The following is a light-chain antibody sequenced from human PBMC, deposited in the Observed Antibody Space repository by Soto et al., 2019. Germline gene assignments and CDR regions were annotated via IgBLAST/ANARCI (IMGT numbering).Light chain of an antibody. J-gene: IGKJ1*01. CDR1: QSIDRY. V-gene: IGKV1-39*01. Sequence: DIHMIQSPSSLSASVGDRVMITCRASQSIDRYLSWYLEKPGKAPKLLIFGASSLQSGVPSRFSGSGSGTHFTLTISSLQPADFGSYYCHQPYSSPGTFGQGTKLEIK. CDR2: GAS. CDR3: HQPYSSPGT.